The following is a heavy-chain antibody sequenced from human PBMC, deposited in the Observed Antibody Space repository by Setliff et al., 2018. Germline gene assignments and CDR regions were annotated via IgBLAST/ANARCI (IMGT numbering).Heavy chain of an antibody. CDR1: GFTFSSYA. D-gene: IGHD6-25*01. CDR2: ISSTITST. Sequence: GGSLRLSCAASGFTFSSYAMAWVRQAPGKGLEWVSAISSTITSTYYADSVKGRFTISRDNAKNSLYLQMNSLRAEDTAVYYCVRDTTSGWMLTNWGQGTLVTVSS. CDR3: VRDTTSGWMLTN. V-gene: IGHV3-23*01. J-gene: IGHJ4*02.